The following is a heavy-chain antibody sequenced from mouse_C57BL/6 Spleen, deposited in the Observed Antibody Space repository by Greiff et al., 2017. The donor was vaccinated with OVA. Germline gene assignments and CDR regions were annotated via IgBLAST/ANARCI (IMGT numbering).Heavy chain of an antibody. J-gene: IGHJ1*03. CDR2: ISSGGDYI. CDR1: GFTFSSYA. D-gene: IGHD2-5*01. Sequence: EVQRVESGEGLVKPGGSLKLSCAASGFTFSSYAMSWVRQTPEKRLEWVAYISSGGDYIYYADTVKGRFTISRDNARNTLYLQMSSLKSEDTAMYYCTRDYSNYGYFDVWGTGTTVTVSS. V-gene: IGHV5-9-1*02. CDR3: TRDYSNYGYFDV.